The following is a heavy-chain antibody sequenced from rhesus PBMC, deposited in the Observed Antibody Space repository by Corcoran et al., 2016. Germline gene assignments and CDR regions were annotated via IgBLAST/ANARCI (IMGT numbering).Heavy chain of an antibody. CDR1: GYTLTNSY. J-gene: IGHJ4*01. CDR3: TREAVAGLSFDY. V-gene: IGHV1-180*01. CDR2: ITPYSGNK. Sequence: QVQLVQSGAELRQPGASVRLSCTTSGYTLTNSYMHWVSPVPGQGLEWIGLITPYSGNKVYAQNFQGRVTITTDTATSTGYLELSSLKSEDTAVYYCTREAVAGLSFDYWGQGVLVTVSS. D-gene: IGHD6-37*01.